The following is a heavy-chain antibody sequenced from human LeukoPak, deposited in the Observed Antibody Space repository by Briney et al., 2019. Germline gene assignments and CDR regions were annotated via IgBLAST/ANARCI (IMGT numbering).Heavy chain of an antibody. D-gene: IGHD3-9*01. CDR1: GYTFTGYY. CDR3: ARVGDILTGYYEGYYFDY. V-gene: IGHV1-2*04. Sequence: ASVKVSCKASGYTFTGYYMHWVRQAPGQGLEWMGWINPNSGGTNYAQKFQGWVTMTRDTSISTAYMELSRLRSDDTAVYYCARVGDILTGYYEGYYFDYWGQGTLVTVSS. J-gene: IGHJ4*02. CDR2: INPNSGGT.